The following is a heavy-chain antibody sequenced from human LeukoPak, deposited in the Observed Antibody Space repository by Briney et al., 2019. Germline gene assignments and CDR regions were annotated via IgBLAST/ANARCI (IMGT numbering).Heavy chain of an antibody. D-gene: IGHD6-19*01. CDR2: IYYSGST. Sequence: SETLSLTCTVSGGSISSSSYYWGWIRQPPGKGLKWIGSIYYSGSTHYNPSLKSRVTISVDTSKNQFSLKLSSVTAADTAVYYCASGGYSSGWYGGFDYWGQGTLVTVSS. CDR1: GGSISSSSYY. V-gene: IGHV4-39*01. CDR3: ASGGYSSGWYGGFDY. J-gene: IGHJ4*02.